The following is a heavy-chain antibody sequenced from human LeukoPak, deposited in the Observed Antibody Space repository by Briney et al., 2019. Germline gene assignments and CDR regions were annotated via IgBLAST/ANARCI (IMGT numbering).Heavy chain of an antibody. CDR1: GYTFTSYW. D-gene: IGHD3-22*01. V-gene: IGHV5-51*01. CDR3: ARQGGYYDSSGYYLGDYYYGMDV. J-gene: IGHJ6*02. CDR2: IYPGDSDT. Sequence: GESLKISCKASGYTFTSYWIGWVRQMPGKGLEWMGIIYPGDSDTRYSPSFQGQVTISADKSISTAYLQWSGLKASDTAMYYCARQGGYYDSSGYYLGDYYYGMDVWGQGTTVTVSS.